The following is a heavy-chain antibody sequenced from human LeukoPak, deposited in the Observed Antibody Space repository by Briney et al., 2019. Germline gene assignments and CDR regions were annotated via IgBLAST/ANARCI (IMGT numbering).Heavy chain of an antibody. Sequence: GGSLRLSCAASGFTLSSYAMHWVRQAPGKGLEYVSAISKNGGNTYYANSVKGRFSISRDNSRNTLYLQMGSLRTEDMAVYYCARVGEGRYYQYYYMDVWGKGTTVTVSS. V-gene: IGHV3-64*01. CDR2: ISKNGGNT. D-gene: IGHD1-26*01. CDR3: ARVGEGRYYQYYYMDV. CDR1: GFTLSSYA. J-gene: IGHJ6*03.